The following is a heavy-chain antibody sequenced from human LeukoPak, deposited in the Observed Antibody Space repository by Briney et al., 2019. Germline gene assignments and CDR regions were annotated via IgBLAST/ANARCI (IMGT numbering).Heavy chain of an antibody. Sequence: GGSLRLSCAASGFSISTYWTHRVRQAPGEGLVWVSRINHDGSTTYYADSVKGRNTITRDNAKNMLYLQMNSRRGDDTAVFYCGRGVADSYCHLDNWGQGTLVTVSS. J-gene: IGHJ4*02. D-gene: IGHD2-21*02. CDR2: INHDGSTT. CDR3: GRGVADSYCHLDN. CDR1: GFSISTYW. V-gene: IGHV3-74*01.